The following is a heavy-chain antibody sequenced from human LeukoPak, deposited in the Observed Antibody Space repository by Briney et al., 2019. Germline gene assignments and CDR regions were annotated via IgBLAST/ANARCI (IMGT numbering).Heavy chain of an antibody. J-gene: IGHJ4*02. CDR1: GGSISSYY. D-gene: IGHD3-3*01. CDR3: ARVLHYDFWSGYYGGAYYFDY. CDR2: IYYSGST. V-gene: IGHV4-59*01. Sequence: SETLSLTCTVSGGSISSYYWSWIRQPPGKGLEWIGYIYYSGSTNYNPSLKSRVTISVDTSKNQFSLKLSSVTAADTAVYYCARVLHYDFWSGYYGGAYYFDYWGQGTLVTVSS.